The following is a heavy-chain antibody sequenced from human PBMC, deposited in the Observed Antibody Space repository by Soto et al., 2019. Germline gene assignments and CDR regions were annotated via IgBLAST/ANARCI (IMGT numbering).Heavy chain of an antibody. J-gene: IGHJ6*02. V-gene: IGHV4-59*01. CDR2: IYYSGST. CDR1: GGSISSYY. Sequence: PSETLSLTCTVSGGSISSYYWSWIRQPPGKGLEWIGCIYYSGSTNYNPSLKSRVTISVDTSKNQFSLKLSSVTAADTAVYYCASGWYQPIYYYYYGMDVWGQGTTVTVSS. D-gene: IGHD2-2*01. CDR3: ASGWYQPIYYYYYGMDV.